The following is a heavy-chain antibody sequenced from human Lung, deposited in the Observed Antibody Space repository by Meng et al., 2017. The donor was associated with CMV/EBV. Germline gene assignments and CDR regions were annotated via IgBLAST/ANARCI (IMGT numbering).Heavy chain of an antibody. CDR1: GFTFSSYS. J-gene: IGHJ6*02. Sequence: GGSLRLXCAASGFTFSSYSMNWVRQAPGKGLEWVSSISSSSSYIYYADSVKGRFTISRDNAKNSLYLQMNSLRAEDTAVYYCARDRGGSYDDDYYYYGMDVWXQGTTVTVSS. V-gene: IGHV3-21*01. D-gene: IGHD1-26*01. CDR2: ISSSSSYI. CDR3: ARDRGGSYDDDYYYYGMDV.